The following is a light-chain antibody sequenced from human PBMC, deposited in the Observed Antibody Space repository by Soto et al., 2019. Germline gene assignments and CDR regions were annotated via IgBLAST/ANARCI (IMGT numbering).Light chain of an antibody. CDR3: SSYAGSNDFVV. Sequence: QSVLPQPPSASGSPGQSVTISCTGTSSDVGGYNYVSWYQHHPGKAPKLMVYEVSKRPSGVPDRFSGSKSGNTASLTVSGLQGEDEADYYCSSYAGSNDFVVFGGGTKLTVL. CDR1: SSDVGGYNY. V-gene: IGLV2-8*01. CDR2: EVS. J-gene: IGLJ2*01.